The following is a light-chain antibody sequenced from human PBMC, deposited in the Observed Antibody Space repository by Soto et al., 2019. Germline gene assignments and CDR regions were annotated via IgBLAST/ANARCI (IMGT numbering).Light chain of an antibody. Sequence: DIVLTQTPGTLSLSPGERATLSCRASQSVSSSYLAWYQQKPGQAPRLLIYGASSRATGIPDRFSGGGSGTDFSLTISRLDPEDFAVYYCQQYSSSPITFGQGTRLENK. CDR2: GAS. V-gene: IGKV3-20*01. CDR3: QQYSSSPIT. CDR1: QSVSSSY. J-gene: IGKJ5*01.